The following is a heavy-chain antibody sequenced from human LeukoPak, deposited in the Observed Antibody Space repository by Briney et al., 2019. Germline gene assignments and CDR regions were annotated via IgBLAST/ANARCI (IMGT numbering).Heavy chain of an antibody. CDR3: ARDQISINALDM. CDR1: GASISGHY. J-gene: IGHJ3*02. Sequence: SETLSLTCNVSGASISGHYLTWIRQPPGKGLEWIGYISYIGSTNYNPSLKSRVTISVDTSKNQFSLKLRSVTAADTAVYYCARDQISINALDMWGQGTMVTVSS. D-gene: IGHD1-14*01. V-gene: IGHV4-59*11. CDR2: ISYIGST.